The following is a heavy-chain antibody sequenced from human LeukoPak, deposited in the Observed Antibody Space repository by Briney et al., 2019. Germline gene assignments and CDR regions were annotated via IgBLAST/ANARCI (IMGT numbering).Heavy chain of an antibody. CDR3: ARGPEYMDV. Sequence: MSSETLSLTCTVSGGSISSGSYYWSWIRQPAGKGLEWIGYIYYSGSTYYNPSLKSRVTISVDTSKNQFSLMVSSLTAADTAVYFCARGPEYMDVWGKGTTVTVSS. J-gene: IGHJ6*03. CDR1: GGSISSGSYY. CDR2: IYYSGST. V-gene: IGHV4-30-4*08. D-gene: IGHD1-14*01.